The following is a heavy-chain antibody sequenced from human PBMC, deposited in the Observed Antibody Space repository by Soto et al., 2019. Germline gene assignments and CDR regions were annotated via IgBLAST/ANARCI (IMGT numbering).Heavy chain of an antibody. Sequence: SETLSLTCTVSGLSITNNYWSWIRQPPGKGLEWIGSIYYSGSTYYNPSLKSRVTISVDTSKNQFSLKLSSVTAADTAVYYCAHYDFWSGTPRSWGQGTLVTVSS. J-gene: IGHJ4*02. D-gene: IGHD3-3*01. CDR2: IYYSGST. CDR1: GLSITNNY. CDR3: AHYDFWSGTPRS. V-gene: IGHV4-59*05.